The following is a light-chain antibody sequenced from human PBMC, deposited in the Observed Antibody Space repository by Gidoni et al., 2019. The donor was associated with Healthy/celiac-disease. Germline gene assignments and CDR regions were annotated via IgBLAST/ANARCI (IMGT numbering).Light chain of an antibody. CDR1: PSVSSY. J-gene: IGKJ3*01. V-gene: IGKV3-11*01. Sequence: ELVLTQSPATLSLSPGERATLSCRASPSVSSYLAWYQQKPGQAPRLLIYDASNRATGIPARFSGSGSGTDFTLTISSREPEDFAVYYCQQRSNWPGTFGPGTKVDIK. CDR2: DAS. CDR3: QQRSNWPGT.